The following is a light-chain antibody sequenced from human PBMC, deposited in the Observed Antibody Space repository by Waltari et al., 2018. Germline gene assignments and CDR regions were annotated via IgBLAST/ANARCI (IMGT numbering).Light chain of an antibody. CDR2: YDN. CDR3: QVWDANTDPGV. J-gene: IGLJ1*01. Sequence: SYVLTQPPSVSVAPGETARITCGGNNIERKSVNWSRQRPGQAPVVVISYDNDRAAGIPERFSGSNSGNTATLTISRVEAGDEADYYCQVWDANTDPGVFGTGTEVTVL. CDR1: NIERKS. V-gene: IGLV3-21*01.